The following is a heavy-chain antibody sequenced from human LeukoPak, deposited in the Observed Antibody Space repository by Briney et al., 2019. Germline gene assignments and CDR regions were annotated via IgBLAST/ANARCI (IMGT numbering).Heavy chain of an antibody. Sequence: PSETLSLTCTVSGGSISSSSYYWGWIRQPPGKGLEWIGSIYYSGSTYYNPSLKSRVTISVDTSKNQFSLKLSPVTAADTAVYYCATSWIQLWPSKDDAFDIWGQGTTVTVSS. CDR2: IYYSGST. CDR1: GGSISSSSYY. D-gene: IGHD5-18*01. CDR3: ATSWIQLWPSKDDAFDI. V-gene: IGHV4-39*01. J-gene: IGHJ3*02.